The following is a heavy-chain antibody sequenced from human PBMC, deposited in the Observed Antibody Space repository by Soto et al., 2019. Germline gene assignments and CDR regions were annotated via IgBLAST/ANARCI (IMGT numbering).Heavy chain of an antibody. V-gene: IGHV3-7*03. D-gene: IGHD3-16*01. Sequence: WGYLRLSSTASGFIFGSYWMTWVRHVPGKGLQWVSNIKRDGSEKYYVDFVKGRLTISRDNADNSVFLDMNNLRVDDTATYYCARVSANDYECXYRGQGARGPVSS. CDR3: ARVSANDYECXY. J-gene: IGHJ4*02. CDR2: IKRDGSEK. CDR1: GFIFGSYW.